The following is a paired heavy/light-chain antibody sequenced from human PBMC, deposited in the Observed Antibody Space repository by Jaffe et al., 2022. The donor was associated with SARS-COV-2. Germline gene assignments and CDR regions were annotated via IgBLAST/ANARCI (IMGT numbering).Heavy chain of an antibody. V-gene: IGHV3-49*04. J-gene: IGHJ6*02. CDR3: ARVGGEWETRFLERNRPKKNYYYGMDV. CDR1: GFSFGDYA. CDR2: VRNKPYGETT. D-gene: IGHD3-3*01. Sequence: VQVVESGGGLVQPGRSLRLSCTASGFSFGDYAMTWVRQAPGRGLEWVGVVRNKPYGETTDYAASVKGRFTISRDDSQSIAYLEMNSLTTEDTGVYYCARVGGEWETRFLERNRPKKNYYYGMDVWGQGTTVTVSS.
Light chain of an antibody. CDR2: WAS. J-gene: IGKJ1*01. V-gene: IGKV4-1*01. Sequence: DIVMTQSPDSLAVSLGERATINCKSSQSVLYRSNNRKYLAWYQQKPGQSPKLLINWASTRESGVPDRFSGSGSGTDFTLTISDLQAEDVAVYYCQQYYTTPWTFGQGTKVEI. CDR3: QQYYTTPWT. CDR1: QSVLYRSNNRKY.